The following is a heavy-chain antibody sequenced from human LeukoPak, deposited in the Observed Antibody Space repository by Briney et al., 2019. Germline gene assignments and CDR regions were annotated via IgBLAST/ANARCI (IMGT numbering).Heavy chain of an antibody. J-gene: IGHJ4*02. CDR3: ARVIAARRSPFDY. CDR1: GFTFSSYW. CDR2: IKQDGSEK. V-gene: IGHV3-7*01. D-gene: IGHD6-6*01. Sequence: GGSLRLSCAASGFTFSSYWMSWVRQAPGKGLEWVANIKQDGSEKYYVDSVKGRFTISRDNAKNSLYLQMNSLRAEDTAVYYCARVIAARRSPFDYWGQGTLVTVSS.